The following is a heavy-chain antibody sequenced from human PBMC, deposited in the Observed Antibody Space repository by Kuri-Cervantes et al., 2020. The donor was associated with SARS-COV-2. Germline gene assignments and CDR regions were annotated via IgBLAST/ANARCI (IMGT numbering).Heavy chain of an antibody. Sequence: GGSLRLSCAASGFTFSSYDMNWVRQAPGKGLDWVSYIKSSSSIIYYADSVKGRFTVSRDNVKNSLYLQMNSLRAEDTAVYFCARVDPRTDAYNHYYYGMDVWGQGTTVTVSS. CDR1: GFTFSSYD. CDR2: IKSSSSII. J-gene: IGHJ6*02. CDR3: ARVDPRTDAYNHYYYGMDV. V-gene: IGHV3-48*01. D-gene: IGHD5-24*01.